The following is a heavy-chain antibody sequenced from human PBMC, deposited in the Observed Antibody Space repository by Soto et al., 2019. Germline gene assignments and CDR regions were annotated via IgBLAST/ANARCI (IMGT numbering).Heavy chain of an antibody. J-gene: IGHJ4*02. Sequence: GGSLRLSCAASGFTFSSYAMSWVRQAPGKGLEWVSAISGSGGSNYYAASVKGRFTISSDNSKNTLYLQMNSLRAEDTAVYYCANLVGYFDYWGQGTLVTVSS. V-gene: IGHV3-23*01. CDR1: GFTFSSYA. CDR3: ANLVGYFDY. CDR2: ISGSGGSN.